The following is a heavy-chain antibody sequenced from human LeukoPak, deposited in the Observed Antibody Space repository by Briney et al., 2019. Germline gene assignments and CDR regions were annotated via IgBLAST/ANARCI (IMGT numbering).Heavy chain of an antibody. CDR1: GGAIRTNY. CDR2: MYYSGST. CDR3: ARHLDLPGLRWPEAFDI. Sequence: SETLSLTCTVSGGAIRTNYWSWIRQPPGKGLEWIGYMYYSGSTTYNPSLKSRVTMSADRSNNQISLRLTSVTAADTAVYYCARHLDLPGLRWPEAFDIWGQGTMVTVSS. V-gene: IGHV4-59*08. J-gene: IGHJ3*02. D-gene: IGHD4-23*01.